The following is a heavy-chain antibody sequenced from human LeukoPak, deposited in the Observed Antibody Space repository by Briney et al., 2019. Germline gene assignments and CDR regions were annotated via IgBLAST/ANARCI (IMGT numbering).Heavy chain of an antibody. CDR2: IYHSGST. CDR1: GGSISSGNW. J-gene: IGHJ5*02. D-gene: IGHD6-13*01. V-gene: IGHV4-4*02. CDR3: ARKISAAGSRWFDP. Sequence: PSGTLPLTCAVSGGSISSGNWWSWVRQPPGKGLERIGEIYHSGSTNYNPSLKSRVTISVDKSKNQFSLKLSSVTAADTAVYYCARKISAAGSRWFDPWGQGTLVTVSS.